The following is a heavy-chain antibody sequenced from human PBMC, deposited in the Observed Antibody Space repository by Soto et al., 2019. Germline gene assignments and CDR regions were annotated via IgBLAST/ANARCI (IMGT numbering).Heavy chain of an antibody. Sequence: GGSLRLSCAASGFTFSSYGMHWVRQAPGKGLEWVAVISYGGSNKYYADSVKGRFTISRDNSKNTLYLQMNSLRAEDTAVYYCAKDWGLRETYYYYGMDVWGQGTTVTVSS. CDR2: ISYGGSNK. D-gene: IGHD4-17*01. J-gene: IGHJ6*02. CDR1: GFTFSSYG. V-gene: IGHV3-30*18. CDR3: AKDWGLRETYYYYGMDV.